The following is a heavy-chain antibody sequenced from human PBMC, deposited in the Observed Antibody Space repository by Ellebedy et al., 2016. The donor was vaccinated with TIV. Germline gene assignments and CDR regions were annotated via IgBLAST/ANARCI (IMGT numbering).Heavy chain of an antibody. D-gene: IGHD6-19*01. CDR1: GFTFSSYW. CDR2: IKQDGSER. V-gene: IGHV3-7*01. J-gene: IGHJ4*02. Sequence: PGGSLRLSCAASGFTFSSYWLSWVRQAPGKGLEWVASIKQDGSERPYVDFVKGRFTISRDNAKNSLYLQISSLRAEDTAVYYCARDHGWAVAGTTRFDCWGQGTLVTVSS. CDR3: ARDHGWAVAGTTRFDC.